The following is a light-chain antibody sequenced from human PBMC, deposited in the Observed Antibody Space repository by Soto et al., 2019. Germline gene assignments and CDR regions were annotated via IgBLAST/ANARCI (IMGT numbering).Light chain of an antibody. Sequence: EIVLTQSPGTLSLSPGERATLSCRASQSVSSSYLAWYQQKPGQAPRLLIYGASSRATGIPERFSGSGCGTGFTLTSRRLEPESFAVYYCQQYGSSPGTFGQGNKLYSK. J-gene: IGKJ1*01. CDR2: GAS. CDR3: QQYGSSPGT. V-gene: IGKV3-20*01. CDR1: QSVSSSY.